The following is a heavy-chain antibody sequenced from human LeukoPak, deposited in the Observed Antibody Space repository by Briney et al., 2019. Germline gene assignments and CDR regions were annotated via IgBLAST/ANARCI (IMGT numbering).Heavy chain of an antibody. D-gene: IGHD3-22*01. CDR2: INHSGST. V-gene: IGHV4-34*01. J-gene: IGHJ4*02. CDR3: ARGYDSSGYCDY. Sequence: PSETLSLTCAVYGGSFSGYYWSWIRQPPGKGLEWIGEINHSGSTNYNPSLKSRVTISVDTSKNQFSLKLSSVTAADTAVYYCARGYDSSGYCDYWGQGTLVTVSS. CDR1: GGSFSGYY.